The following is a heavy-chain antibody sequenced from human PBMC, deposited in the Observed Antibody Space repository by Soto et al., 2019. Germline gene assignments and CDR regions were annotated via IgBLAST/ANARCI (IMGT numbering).Heavy chain of an antibody. D-gene: IGHD3-10*01. CDR3: ARVRNGGFDY. J-gene: IGHJ4*02. V-gene: IGHV3-7*01. Sequence: EVQLVESGGGLVQPGGSLRLSCAASGFTFSSHWMSWVRQAPGKGLEWVANMKQDGSEKYYVDSVKGRFSISRDNVKNSLYLQMNSLRGEDTAVYYCARVRNGGFDYWGQGTLVTVSS. CDR1: GFTFSSHW. CDR2: MKQDGSEK.